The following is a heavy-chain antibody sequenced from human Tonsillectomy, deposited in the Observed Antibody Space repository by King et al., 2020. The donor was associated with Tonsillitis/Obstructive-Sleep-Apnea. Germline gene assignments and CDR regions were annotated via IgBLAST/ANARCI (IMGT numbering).Heavy chain of an antibody. CDR2: ISAYNGDT. D-gene: IGHD6-13*01. J-gene: IGHJ6*02. Sequence: VQLVESGAEVKKPGASVRVSCKASGYTFTYYGISRVRQAPGQGLEWMGWISAYNGDTNYAQKLQGRVNVTTDTSTGTAYMDLRSLRSDDTAVYYCARDHYSSSWSAHGYYYGMDVWGQGTTITVSS. CDR3: ARDHYSSSWSAHGYYYGMDV. V-gene: IGHV1-18*01. CDR1: GYTFTYYG.